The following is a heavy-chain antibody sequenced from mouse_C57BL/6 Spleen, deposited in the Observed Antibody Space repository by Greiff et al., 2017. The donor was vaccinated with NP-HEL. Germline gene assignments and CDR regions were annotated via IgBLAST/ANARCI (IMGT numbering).Heavy chain of an antibody. V-gene: IGHV1-59*01. CDR1: GYTFTSYW. Sequence: QVQLQQPGAELVRPGTSVKLSCKASGYTFTSYWMHWVKQRPGQGLEWIGVIDPSDSYTNYNQKFKGKATLTAEKSSSTAYMQLSSLTSEDSSVYFCARGGVGVYFDYWGQGTTLTVSS. J-gene: IGHJ2*01. CDR2: IDPSDSYT. CDR3: ARGGVGVYFDY.